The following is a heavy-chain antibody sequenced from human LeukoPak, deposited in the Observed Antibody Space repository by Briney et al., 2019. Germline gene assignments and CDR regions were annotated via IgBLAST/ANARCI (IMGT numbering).Heavy chain of an antibody. CDR2: MNPNSGNT. J-gene: IGHJ4*02. V-gene: IGHV1-8*03. D-gene: IGHD6-13*01. CDR1: GYTFTSYD. Sequence: ASVTVSCKASGYTFTSYDINWVRQATGQGLEWMGWMNPNSGNTGYAQKFQGRVTITRNTSISTAYMELSSLRSEDTAVYYCARGQFIAAAGTSPLGYWGQGTLVTVSS. CDR3: ARGQFIAAAGTSPLGY.